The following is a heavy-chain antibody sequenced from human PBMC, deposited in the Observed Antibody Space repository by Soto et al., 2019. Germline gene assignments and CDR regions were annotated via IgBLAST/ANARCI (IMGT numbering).Heavy chain of an antibody. CDR2: ISYDGSNK. V-gene: IGHV3-30-3*01. CDR3: ARDPVAYCGGDCRTFDY. Sequence: PGGSMRLSCAASGLNFSSYARHWVRQDPGKGLEWVAVISYDGSNKYYADSVKGRFTISRDNSKNTLYLQMNSLRAEDTAVYYYARDPVAYCGGDCRTFDYWGQGTLVTVS. J-gene: IGHJ4*02. CDR1: GLNFSSYA. D-gene: IGHD2-21*02.